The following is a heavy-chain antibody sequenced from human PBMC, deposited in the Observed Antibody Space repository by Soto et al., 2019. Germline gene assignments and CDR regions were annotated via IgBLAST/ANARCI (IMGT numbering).Heavy chain of an antibody. CDR2: IHHSGST. CDR1: GVSISSYNW. J-gene: IGHJ4*02. D-gene: IGHD6-13*01. V-gene: IGHV4-4*02. CDR3: ARDQGSHPGD. Sequence: QVQLQESGPGLVRPSGTVSLTCAVSGVSISSYNWWCWVRQPPGKALEWVGEIHHSGSTNYNPSLESRVTMSVVPTKDLFSLTLNSVTAADTAFYYSARDQGSHPGDWGQGTLVSVSS.